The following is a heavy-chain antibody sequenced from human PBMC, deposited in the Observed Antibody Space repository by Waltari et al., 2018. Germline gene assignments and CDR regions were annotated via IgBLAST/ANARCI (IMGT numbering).Heavy chain of an antibody. CDR1: GGSFSGYY. D-gene: IGHD6-13*01. V-gene: IGHV4-34*01. CDR2: INHSGRT. J-gene: IGHJ4*02. CDR3: ARGSDSATYGSSSYDY. Sequence: QVQLQQWGAGLLKPSETLSLTCAVYGGSFSGYYWSWIRQPPGKGLECIGEINHSGRTNYNPSLKSRVTISVATSKNQFSLKLSSVTAADTAVYYCARGSDSATYGSSSYDYWGQGTLVTVSS.